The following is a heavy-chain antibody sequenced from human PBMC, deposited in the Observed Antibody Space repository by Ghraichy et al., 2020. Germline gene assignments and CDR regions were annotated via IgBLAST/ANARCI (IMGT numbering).Heavy chain of an antibody. D-gene: IGHD5-12*01. CDR1: GYTFTTYW. Sequence: KVSCKGSGYTFTTYWIGWVRQMPGKGLEWMGIIYPGDSETRYSPSFQGQVTISADKSINTAYLQRSSLKASDTAMYYCARQVATIGDDAFDIWGQGTMVTVSS. CDR3: ARQVATIGDDAFDI. CDR2: IYPGDSET. J-gene: IGHJ3*02. V-gene: IGHV5-51*01.